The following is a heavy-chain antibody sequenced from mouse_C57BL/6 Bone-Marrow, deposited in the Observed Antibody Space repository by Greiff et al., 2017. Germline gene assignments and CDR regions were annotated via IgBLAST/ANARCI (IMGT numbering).Heavy chain of an antibody. CDR2: IDPSDSYT. J-gene: IGHJ2*01. D-gene: IGHD3-3*01. CDR1: GYTFTSYW. V-gene: IGHV1-50*01. Sequence: QVQLQQPGAELVKPGASVKLSCKASGYTFTSYWMQWVKQRPGQGLEWIGEIDPSDSYTNYNQKFKGKATLTLDTSSSTAYMQLSSLTSEDAAVYYCASEGQLWNYFDYWGQGTTLTVSS. CDR3: ASEGQLWNYFDY.